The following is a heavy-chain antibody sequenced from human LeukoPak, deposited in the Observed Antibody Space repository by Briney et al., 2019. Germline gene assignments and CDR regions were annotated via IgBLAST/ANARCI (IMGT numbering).Heavy chain of an antibody. J-gene: IGHJ4*02. CDR3: AKEAHSGSYFDY. V-gene: IGHV3-48*03. CDR1: GFTFSSYE. CDR2: ISSSGSTI. D-gene: IGHD3-22*01. Sequence: GGSLRLSCAASGFTFSSYEMNWVRQAPGKGLEWVSYISSSGSTIYYADSVKGRFTISRDNAKNSLYLQMNSLRAEDTAVYYCAKEAHSGSYFDYWGQGTLVTVSS.